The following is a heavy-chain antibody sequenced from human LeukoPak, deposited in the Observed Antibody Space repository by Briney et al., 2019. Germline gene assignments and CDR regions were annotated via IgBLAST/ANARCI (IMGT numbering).Heavy chain of an antibody. D-gene: IGHD6-6*01. V-gene: IGHV3-30*03. CDR2: ISYDGSNK. CDR1: GFIFSSYG. Sequence: PGGSLRLSCVASGFIFSSYGMHWVRQAPGKGLEWVALISYDGSNKYYADSVKGRFTISRDNSKNTLYLQMNSLRAEDTAVYYCARDKAVVSSSHFDYWGQGTLVTVSS. J-gene: IGHJ4*02. CDR3: ARDKAVVSSSHFDY.